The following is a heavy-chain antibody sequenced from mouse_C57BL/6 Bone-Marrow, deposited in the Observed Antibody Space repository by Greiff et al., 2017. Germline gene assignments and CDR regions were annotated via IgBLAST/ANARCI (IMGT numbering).Heavy chain of an antibody. CDR3: ARLPLLGLDY. CDR2: ISPGDGDT. CDR1: GYAFRSSW. V-gene: IGHV1-82*01. Sequence: QVQLQQSGPELVKPGASVKISCKASGYAFRSSWMNWVKQRPGKGLEWIGRISPGDGDTNYNGKFKGKATLTADTSSITAYMPLSSLTSADSAVYFCARLPLLGLDYWGQGTTLTVSS. J-gene: IGHJ2*01. D-gene: IGHD1-2*01.